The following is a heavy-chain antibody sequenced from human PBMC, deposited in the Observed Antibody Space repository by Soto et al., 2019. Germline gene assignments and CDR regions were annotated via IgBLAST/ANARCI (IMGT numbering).Heavy chain of an antibody. D-gene: IGHD4-17*01. CDR1: GYTFTSYG. J-gene: IGHJ4*02. V-gene: IGHV1-18*01. CDR2: ISAYNGNT. Sequence: ASVTVSCKASGYTFTSYGSSWVRQAHGQGLEWMGWISAYNGNTNYAQKLQGRVTMTTDTSTSTAYMELRSLRSDDTAVYYCARDLPTWMTTVTTPLYYFDYWGQGTLVTVSS. CDR3: ARDLPTWMTTVTTPLYYFDY.